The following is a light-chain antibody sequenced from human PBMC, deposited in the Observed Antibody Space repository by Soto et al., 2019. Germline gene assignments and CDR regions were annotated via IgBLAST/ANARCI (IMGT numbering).Light chain of an antibody. CDR1: QGISTW. V-gene: IGKV1-12*01. J-gene: IGKJ2*01. Sequence: DSQMTQSPSSVSASVGDRVTITCRASQGISTWLAWYQQKPGSAPKLLIYAASSLQSGVPSRFSGSGSGTYFTLTITSLQPEDFATYYCLQSDSFPHTFGQGTKLQIK. CDR3: LQSDSFPHT. CDR2: AAS.